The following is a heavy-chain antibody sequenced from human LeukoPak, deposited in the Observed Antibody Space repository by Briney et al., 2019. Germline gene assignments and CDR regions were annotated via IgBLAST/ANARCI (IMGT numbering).Heavy chain of an antibody. D-gene: IGHD6-6*01. CDR3: ARRARPYAFDI. CDR1: GGSISSYY. J-gene: IGHJ3*02. CDR2: IYYSGST. Sequence: SETLSLTCTVSGGSISSYYWSWIRQPPGKGLEWIGYIYYSGSTNYNPSLESRVTISVDTSKNQFSLKLSSVTAADTAVYYCARRARPYAFDIWGQGTMVTVSS. V-gene: IGHV4-59*08.